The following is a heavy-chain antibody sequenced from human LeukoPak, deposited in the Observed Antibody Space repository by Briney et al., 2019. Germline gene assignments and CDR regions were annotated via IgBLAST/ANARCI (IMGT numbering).Heavy chain of an antibody. J-gene: IGHJ3*02. Sequence: GASVKVSCKASGYTFTSYYMHWVRQAPGQGLEWMGIINPSGGSTSYAQKFQGRVTMTRDMSISTAYLQWSSLKASDTAMYYCARPRGTLYDAFHIWGQGTMVTVSS. V-gene: IGHV1-46*01. CDR1: GYTFTSYY. CDR2: INPSGGST. CDR3: ARPRGTLYDAFHI. D-gene: IGHD3-16*01.